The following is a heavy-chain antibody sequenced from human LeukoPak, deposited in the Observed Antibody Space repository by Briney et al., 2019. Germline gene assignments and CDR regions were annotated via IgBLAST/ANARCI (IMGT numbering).Heavy chain of an antibody. CDR1: KFAFSSYA. Sequence: PGGSLRLSCAASKFAFSSYAVSWVRQAPGKGLEWVSAISGGGGNTYYADSVKGRFTISRDNSKNTLYLQMNSLRAEDTAVYYCAKTRPLDSSSWSHGDYWGQGTLVTVSS. D-gene: IGHD6-13*01. CDR2: ISGGGGNT. V-gene: IGHV3-23*01. CDR3: AKTRPLDSSSWSHGDY. J-gene: IGHJ4*02.